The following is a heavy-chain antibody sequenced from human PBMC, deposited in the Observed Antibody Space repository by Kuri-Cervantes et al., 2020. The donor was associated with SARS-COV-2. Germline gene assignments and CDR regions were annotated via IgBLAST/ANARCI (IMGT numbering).Heavy chain of an antibody. CDR2: ISSGSSTI. CDR1: GFTFSSYS. V-gene: IGHV3-48*02. Sequence: GGSLRLSCAASGFTFSSYSMNWVRQAPGKGLEWVSYISSGSSTIYYADSVKGRFTISRDNAKNSLYLQMNSLRDEDTAVYYCARSRDGDYDPFDYWGQGTLVTVSS. J-gene: IGHJ4*02. CDR3: ARSRDGDYDPFDY. D-gene: IGHD4-17*01.